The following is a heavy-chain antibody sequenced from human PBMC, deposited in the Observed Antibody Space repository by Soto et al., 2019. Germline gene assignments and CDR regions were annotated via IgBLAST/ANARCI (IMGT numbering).Heavy chain of an antibody. J-gene: IGHJ6*02. Sequence: QVQLVQSGAEVKKPGASVKVSCKASGYTFTSYGISWVRQAPGQGHEWMGWISAYNGNTNYAQKLQGRVTMTTDTSTSTAYMELRSLRSDDTAVYYCARVSMVRGDLYYYYGMDVWGQGTTVTVSS. D-gene: IGHD3-10*01. CDR2: ISAYNGNT. V-gene: IGHV1-18*01. CDR1: GYTFTSYG. CDR3: ARVSMVRGDLYYYYGMDV.